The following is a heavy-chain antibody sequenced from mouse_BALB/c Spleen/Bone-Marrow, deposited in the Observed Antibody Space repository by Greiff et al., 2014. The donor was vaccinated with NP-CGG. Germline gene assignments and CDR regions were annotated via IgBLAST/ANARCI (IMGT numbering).Heavy chain of an antibody. CDR2: ISSGGGST. J-gene: IGHJ4*01. CDR1: GFAFSSYD. CDR3: ARHEDGYYDAMDY. V-gene: IGHV5-12-1*01. Sequence: EVQGVESGGGLVKPGGSLKLSCAASGFAFSSYDMSWVRQTPEKRLEWVAYISSGGGSTYYPDTVKGLFTISRDNAKNTLYLQMSSLKSEDTAMYYCARHEDGYYDAMDYWGQGTSVTVSS. D-gene: IGHD2-3*01.